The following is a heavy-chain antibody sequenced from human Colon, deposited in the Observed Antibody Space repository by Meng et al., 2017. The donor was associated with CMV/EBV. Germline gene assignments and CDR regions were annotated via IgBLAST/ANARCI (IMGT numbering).Heavy chain of an antibody. V-gene: IGHV1-2*02. J-gene: IGHJ4*02. Sequence: QVQLVESGEEVKKPGASVKVSCKASDYTMTGYYIHWVRQATGQGLEWMGWINPNSGGTNYAQKFQGRVTMTRDTSITTAYMELSRLRSDDTAVYYCARDWYPGDRRGSFDYWGQGTLVTVSS. CDR3: ARDWYPGDRRGSFDY. CDR1: DYTMTGYY. CDR2: INPNSGGT. D-gene: IGHD3-22*01.